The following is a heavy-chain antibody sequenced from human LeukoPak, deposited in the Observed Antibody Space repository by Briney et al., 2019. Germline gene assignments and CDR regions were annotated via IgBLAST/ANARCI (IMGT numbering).Heavy chain of an antibody. CDR3: AKDGGYDSSGFHDY. CDR1: GFTFSSYA. V-gene: IGHV3-23*01. Sequence: GGSLRLSCAASGFTFSSYALSWVRQAPWKGLEWVAAISGSGGSTYYADSVKGRFTISRHNSKNALTLQMTSLRAEDTAVYYCAKDGGYDSSGFHDYWGQGTLVTVSS. J-gene: IGHJ4*02. D-gene: IGHD3-22*01. CDR2: ISGSGGST.